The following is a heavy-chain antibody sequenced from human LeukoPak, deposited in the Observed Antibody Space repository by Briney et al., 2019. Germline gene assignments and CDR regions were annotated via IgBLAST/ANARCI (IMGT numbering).Heavy chain of an antibody. D-gene: IGHD1-14*01. Sequence: ASVRVSSKPSGYTLTVYYMHWVPPAPGQGVGWVGWINPNSGSTNYAQKFQGRVTMTRDTSISTAYMELSRLRSDDTAVYYCARGRNNLNGFDPWGQGTLVTVSS. CDR2: INPNSGST. V-gene: IGHV1-2*02. J-gene: IGHJ5*02. CDR3: ARGRNNLNGFDP. CDR1: GYTLTVYY.